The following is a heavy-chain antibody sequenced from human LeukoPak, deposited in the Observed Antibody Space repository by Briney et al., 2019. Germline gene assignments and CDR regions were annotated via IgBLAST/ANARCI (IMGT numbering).Heavy chain of an antibody. V-gene: IGHV3-9*01. CDR2: MIWNSGSI. D-gene: IGHD4-17*01. Sequence: GGSLRLSCAASGFTFDDYAMHWVRQAPGKGLEWGSGMIWNSGSIGYAGFGKVRFTISRDNAKNSLYLQMNSLRAEDTALYYCAKGSGDGYGDYVTHAFDIWGQGTMVTVSS. J-gene: IGHJ3*02. CDR1: GFTFDDYA. CDR3: AKGSGDGYGDYVTHAFDI.